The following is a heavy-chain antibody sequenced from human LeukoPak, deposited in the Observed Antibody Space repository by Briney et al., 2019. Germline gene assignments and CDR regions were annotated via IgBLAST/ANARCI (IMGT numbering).Heavy chain of an antibody. D-gene: IGHD5-18*01. CDR3: ARLSDKSWGGYSYGLDY. V-gene: IGHV4-34*01. CDR1: GGSFSGYY. Sequence: PSETLSLTCAVYGGSFSGYYWRWIRQPPGKGLEWIGEIYHSGSTNYNPSLKSRVTISVDTSKNQISLKLSSVTAADTAVYYCARLSDKSWGGYSYGLDYWGQRTLVTVSS. CDR2: IYHSGST. J-gene: IGHJ4*02.